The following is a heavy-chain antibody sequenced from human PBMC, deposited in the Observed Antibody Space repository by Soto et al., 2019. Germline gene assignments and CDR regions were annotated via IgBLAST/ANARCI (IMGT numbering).Heavy chain of an antibody. V-gene: IGHV4-59*01. CDR1: GGSISSYY. D-gene: IGHD1-26*01. J-gene: IGHJ4*02. Sequence: SETLSLTCTVSGGSISSYYWSWIRQPPGKGLEWIGYIYYSGSTNYNPSLKSRVTISVDTSKNQFSLKLSSVTAAGTAVYYCARGTIEQWDYFDYWGQGTLVTVSS. CDR3: ARGTIEQWDYFDY. CDR2: IYYSGST.